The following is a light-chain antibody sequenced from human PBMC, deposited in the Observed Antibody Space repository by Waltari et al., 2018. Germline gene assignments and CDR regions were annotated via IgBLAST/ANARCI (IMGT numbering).Light chain of an antibody. J-gene: IGLJ3*02. V-gene: IGLV8-61*01. CDR3: GLYMGGGIR. CDR1: SGSVSTSYY. Sequence: QTVVTQEPSLSVSPGGTVTLTCGLSSGSVSTSYYPSWYQQTPGQAPRPLIYSTNTLSAGVPDRFCVSLLGNKAALTIAWAQADDACDYHCGLYMGGGIRFGGGTKLTV. CDR2: STN.